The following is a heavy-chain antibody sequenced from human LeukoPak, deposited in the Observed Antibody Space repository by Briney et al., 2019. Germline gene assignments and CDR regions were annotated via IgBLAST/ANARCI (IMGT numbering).Heavy chain of an antibody. V-gene: IGHV4-59*01. Sequence: SETLSLTCTVSGDSISSYYWSWLRQPPGKGLEWIGYLYYSGSTNYNPSLQSRVTISVDRSKNQFSLKLTSVTAADTAVYYCARETDILGSTAFDYWGQGTLVTVSS. CDR3: ARETDILGSTAFDY. CDR2: LYYSGST. CDR1: GDSISSYY. J-gene: IGHJ4*02. D-gene: IGHD1-26*01.